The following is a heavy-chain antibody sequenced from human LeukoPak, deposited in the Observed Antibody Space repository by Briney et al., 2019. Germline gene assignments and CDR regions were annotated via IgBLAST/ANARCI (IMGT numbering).Heavy chain of an antibody. CDR1: GVSISSYY. Sequence: SETLSLTCTVSGVSISSYYGSWIRQPPGKGLEWIGYIYYSGSTNYNPSLKSRVTISVDTSKNQFSLKLSSVTAADTAVYYCARSEGYCSGGSCYGPGVKEIDYWGQGTLVTVSS. J-gene: IGHJ4*02. V-gene: IGHV4-59*08. D-gene: IGHD2-15*01. CDR2: IYYSGST. CDR3: ARSEGYCSGGSCYGPGVKEIDY.